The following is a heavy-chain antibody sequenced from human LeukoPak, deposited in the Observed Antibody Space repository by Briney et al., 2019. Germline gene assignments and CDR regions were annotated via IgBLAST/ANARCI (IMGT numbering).Heavy chain of an antibody. J-gene: IGHJ5*02. CDR3: ARHSLAAAGTYGWFDP. D-gene: IGHD6-13*01. CDR2: IYYSGST. CDR1: GGSISSSSYY. V-gene: IGHV4-39*01. Sequence: PSETLSLTCTVSGGSISSSSYYWGWIRQPPGKGLEWIGSIYYSGSTYYNPSLKSRVTISVDTSKNQFSLKLSSVTAADTAVYYCARHSLAAAGTYGWFDPWGQGALVTVSS.